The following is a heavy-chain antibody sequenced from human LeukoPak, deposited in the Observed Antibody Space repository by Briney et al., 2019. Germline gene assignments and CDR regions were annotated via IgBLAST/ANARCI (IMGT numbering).Heavy chain of an antibody. Sequence: GGSLRLSCAASGFTFSDYYMSWIRQAQGKGLEWVSNISSSGSNIYYADSVKGRFTISRDNAKNSLYLQMNSLRAEDTGIYYCARAMDYYYYYYIDVWGKGTTVTVSS. J-gene: IGHJ6*03. CDR2: ISSSGSNI. CDR1: GFTFSDYY. V-gene: IGHV3-11*04. CDR3: ARAMDYYYYYYIDV. D-gene: IGHD3-10*01.